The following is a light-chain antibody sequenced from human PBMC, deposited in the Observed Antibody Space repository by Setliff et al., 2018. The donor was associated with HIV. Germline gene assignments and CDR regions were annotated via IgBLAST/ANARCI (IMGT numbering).Light chain of an antibody. CDR1: SSDVGGYNY. J-gene: IGLJ1*01. Sequence: QSVLTQPPSASGSPGQSFTISCTGTSSDVGGYNYVSWYQQHPGKAPKLMIYEVSKRPSGVPDRFSGSKSGNTASLNVSGLQAEDEADYYCSSYAGRNNYVFGTGT. V-gene: IGLV2-8*01. CDR2: EVS. CDR3: SSYAGRNNYV.